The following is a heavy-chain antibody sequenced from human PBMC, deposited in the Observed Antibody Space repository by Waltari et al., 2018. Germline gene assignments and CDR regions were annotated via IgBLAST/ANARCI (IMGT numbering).Heavy chain of an antibody. V-gene: IGHV1-69*01. CDR3: ARGYGSGSPLYYGMDV. CDR2: IIPIFGTA. CDR1: GGTFSSYA. D-gene: IGHD3-10*01. J-gene: IGHJ6*02. Sequence: QVQLVQSGAEVKKPGSSVKVSCKASGGTFSSYAISWVRQAPGQGLEWMGGIIPIFGTANDAHKFQGRVTITADESTSTAYMELSSLRSEDTAVYYCARGYGSGSPLYYGMDVWGQGTTVTVSS.